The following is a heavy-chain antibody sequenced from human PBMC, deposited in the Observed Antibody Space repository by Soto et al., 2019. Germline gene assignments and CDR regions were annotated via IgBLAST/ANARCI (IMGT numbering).Heavy chain of an antibody. CDR1: GFTFSNYG. Sequence: GGSLRLSCTASGFTFSNYGMHWARQAPGKGLEWVAAILSDGTNIYYTDSVKGRFTISRDNSKHTLYLQMNSLRAEDTAVYYCARDPSSGSYWGPDYWGQGTLVTVSS. J-gene: IGHJ4*02. CDR2: ILSDGTNI. CDR3: ARDPSSGSYWGPDY. V-gene: IGHV3-33*01. D-gene: IGHD1-26*01.